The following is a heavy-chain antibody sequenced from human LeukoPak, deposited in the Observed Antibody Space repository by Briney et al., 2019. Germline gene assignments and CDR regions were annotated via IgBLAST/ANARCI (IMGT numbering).Heavy chain of an antibody. CDR2: INSDGSST. J-gene: IGHJ5*02. V-gene: IGHV3-74*01. D-gene: IGHD5-18*01. CDR3: ARERGYQFDP. Sequence: GGSLRLPCADSGFTFSSYWMHWVRQAPGKGLVWVSRINSDGSSTSYADSVKGRFTISRDNAKNTLYLQINSLRAEDTAVYYCARERGYQFDPWGQGTLVTVFS. CDR1: GFTFSSYW.